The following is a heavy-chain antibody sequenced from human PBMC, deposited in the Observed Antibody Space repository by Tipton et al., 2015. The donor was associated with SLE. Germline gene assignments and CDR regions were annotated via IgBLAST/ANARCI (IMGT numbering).Heavy chain of an antibody. J-gene: IGHJ4*02. CDR2: IYYSGST. V-gene: IGHV4-39*06. CDR1: GGSISSSSYY. Sequence: TLSLTCTVSGGSISSSSYYWAWIRQPPGKGLEWIGSIYYSGSTYYNPSLESRVTISVDTSKNQFPLKLSSVTAADTAVFYCAHANWGTNFDYWGQGTLGTVSS. D-gene: IGHD7-27*01. CDR3: AHANWGTNFDY.